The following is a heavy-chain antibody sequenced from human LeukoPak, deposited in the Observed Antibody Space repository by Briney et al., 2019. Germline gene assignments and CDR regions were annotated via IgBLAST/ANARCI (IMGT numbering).Heavy chain of an antibody. CDR2: IYTSGST. Sequence: PSETLSLTCTVSGGSISSYYRSWIRQPPGKGLEWIGYIYTSGSTNYNPSLKSRVTISVDTSKNQFSLKLSSVTAADTAVYYCAREPTGYSYGYFDYWGQGTLVTVSS. CDR3: AREPTGYSYGYFDY. V-gene: IGHV4-59*01. D-gene: IGHD5-18*01. J-gene: IGHJ4*02. CDR1: GGSISSYY.